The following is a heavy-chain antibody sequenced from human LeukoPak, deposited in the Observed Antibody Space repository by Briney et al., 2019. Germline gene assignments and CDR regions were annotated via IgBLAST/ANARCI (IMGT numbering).Heavy chain of an antibody. CDR3: AKSWKYDSNGYGFRVDTFDI. D-gene: IGHD3-22*01. V-gene: IGHV3-23*01. CDR2: ISGSGDST. CDR1: GFIFSSYA. Sequence: GGSLRLSCAASGFIFSSYAMSWVRQAPGKGLEWVSAISGSGDSTYYADSVKGRFTISRDNSKNTLYLQMNSLRDEDTAVYYCAKSWKYDSNGYGFRVDTFDIWGQGTMVTVSS. J-gene: IGHJ3*02.